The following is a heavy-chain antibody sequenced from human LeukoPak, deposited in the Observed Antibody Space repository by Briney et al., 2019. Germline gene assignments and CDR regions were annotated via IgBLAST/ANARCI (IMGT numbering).Heavy chain of an antibody. J-gene: IGHJ4*02. D-gene: IGHD6-19*01. CDR1: GFTFSSYA. V-gene: IGHV3-23*01. Sequence: GGSLRLSCAASGFTFSSYAMSWVRQAPGKGLEWASAISGSGGSTYYADSVKGRFTISRDNSKNTLYLQMNSLRAEDTAVYYCAKGGYSSGWYYFDYWGQGTLVTVSS. CDR3: AKGGYSSGWYYFDY. CDR2: ISGSGGST.